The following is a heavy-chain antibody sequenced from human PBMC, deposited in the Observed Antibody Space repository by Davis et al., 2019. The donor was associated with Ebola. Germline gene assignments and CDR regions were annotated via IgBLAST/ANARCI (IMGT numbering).Heavy chain of an antibody. CDR3: ARAPLYCSGGSCYSVYFDY. J-gene: IGHJ4*02. CDR1: GYTFTSYD. CDR2: INPSGGST. Sequence: ASVKVSCKASGYTFTSYDINWVRQAPGQGLEWMGIINPSGGSTSYAQKFQGRVTMTRDTSTSTVYMELSSLRSEDTAVYYCARAPLYCSGGSCYSVYFDYWGQGTLVTVSS. V-gene: IGHV1-46*01. D-gene: IGHD2-15*01.